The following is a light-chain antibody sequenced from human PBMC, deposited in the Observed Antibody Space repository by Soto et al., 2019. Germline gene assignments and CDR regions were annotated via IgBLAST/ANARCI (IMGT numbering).Light chain of an antibody. Sequence: QLVLTQPPSVSGAPGQRVTISCTGSRSNIGAGYDVHWYRQLPGTAPKLLIYDNNNRPSGVPDRFSGSKSGTSASLAITGLQAEDEADYYCHSYDTTLSGHVVFGGGTKLTVL. J-gene: IGLJ2*01. CDR1: RSNIGAGYD. V-gene: IGLV1-40*01. CDR3: HSYDTTLSGHVV. CDR2: DNN.